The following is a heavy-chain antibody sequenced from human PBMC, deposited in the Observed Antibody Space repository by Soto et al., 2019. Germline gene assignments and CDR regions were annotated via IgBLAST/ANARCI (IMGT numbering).Heavy chain of an antibody. CDR1: GGSISSDGYY. D-gene: IGHD3-22*01. Sequence: SETLSLTCTVSGGSISSDGYYWSWIRQHPGKGLEWIGYIYYSGSTYYNPSLKSRLTISVDTSKNQFSLKLSSVTAADTAVYYCAGDLAYYYDSSGSTRMDVWGQGTTVTVSS. CDR3: AGDLAYYYDSSGSTRMDV. J-gene: IGHJ6*02. CDR2: IYYSGST. V-gene: IGHV4-31*03.